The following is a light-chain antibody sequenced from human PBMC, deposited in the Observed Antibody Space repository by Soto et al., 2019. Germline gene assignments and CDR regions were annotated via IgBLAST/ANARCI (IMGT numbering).Light chain of an antibody. V-gene: IGLV2-14*01. CDR1: SSDVGGYNY. Sequence: QSVLTQPASVSGSPGQSTTISRTGTSSDVGGYNYVSWYQQHPGKTPKLMIYEVSNRPSGVSNRFSGSKSGNTASLTISGLQAEDEADYYCSSYTGSNTRYVFGTGTKVTVL. CDR2: EVS. J-gene: IGLJ1*01. CDR3: SSYTGSNTRYV.